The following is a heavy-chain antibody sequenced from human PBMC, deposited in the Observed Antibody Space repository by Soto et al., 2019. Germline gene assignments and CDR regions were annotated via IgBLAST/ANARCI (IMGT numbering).Heavy chain of an antibody. CDR3: AKRRGAGGHFDY. J-gene: IGHJ4*02. Sequence: GGSLRLSCAASGLTFSTYAMGWVRQAPGKGLEWVSVVSSGGGTHYADSVKGRFTVSRDNSKNTLSLQMNSLRADDTAVYYCAKRRGAGGHFDYWGQGALVTVSS. V-gene: IGHV3-23*01. CDR1: GLTFSTYA. D-gene: IGHD2-15*01. CDR2: VSSGGGT.